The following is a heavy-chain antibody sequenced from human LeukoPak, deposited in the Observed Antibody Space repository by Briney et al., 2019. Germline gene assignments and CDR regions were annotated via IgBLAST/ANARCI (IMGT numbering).Heavy chain of an antibody. CDR1: GGPFSSYA. CDR2: IIPILGIA. J-gene: IGHJ4*02. D-gene: IGHD6-13*01. V-gene: IGHV1-69*04. Sequence: SVKVSCKASGGPFSSYAISWVRQAPGQGLGWMGRIIPILGIANYAQKFQGRVTITADKSTSTAYMELSSLRSEDTAVYYCARDTKLEQQLVLFYWGQGTLVTVSS. CDR3: ARDTKLEQQLVLFY.